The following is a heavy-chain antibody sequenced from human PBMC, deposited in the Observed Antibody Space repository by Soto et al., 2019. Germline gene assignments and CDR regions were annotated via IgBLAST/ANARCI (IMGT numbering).Heavy chain of an antibody. Sequence: GGSLRLSCAASGFTFSSYGMHWVRQAPGKGLEWVAVISYDGSNKYYADSVKGRLTISRDNSKNTLYLQMNSLRAEDTAVYYCAKDKGVFWSGYYSGDFRRRYYYGMDVWGQGTTVTVSS. CDR3: AKDKGVFWSGYYSGDFRRRYYYGMDV. CDR2: ISYDGSNK. J-gene: IGHJ6*02. CDR1: GFTFSSYG. D-gene: IGHD3-3*01. V-gene: IGHV3-30*18.